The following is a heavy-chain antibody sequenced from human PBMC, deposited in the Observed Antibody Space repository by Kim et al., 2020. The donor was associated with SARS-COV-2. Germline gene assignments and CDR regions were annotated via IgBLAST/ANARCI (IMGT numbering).Heavy chain of an antibody. CDR3: ARSPPGYSYGFLDY. D-gene: IGHD5-18*01. J-gene: IGHJ4*02. Sequence: GGSLRLSCAASGFTVSSNYMSWVRQAPGKGLEWVSVIYSGGSTYYADSVKGRFTISRDNSKNTLYLQMNSLRAEDTAVYYCARSPPGYSYGFLDYWGQGTLVTVSS. V-gene: IGHV3-53*01. CDR1: GFTVSSNY. CDR2: IYSGGST.